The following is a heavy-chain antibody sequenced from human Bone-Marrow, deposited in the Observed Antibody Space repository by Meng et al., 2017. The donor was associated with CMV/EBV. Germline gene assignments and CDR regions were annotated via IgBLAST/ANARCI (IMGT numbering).Heavy chain of an antibody. D-gene: IGHD2-2*01. V-gene: IGHV3-9*03. J-gene: IGHJ6*02. CDR2: ISWNSGSI. Sequence: SLKISCAASGFTFDDYAMHWVRQAPGKGLEWVSGISWNSGSIGYADSVKGRFTISRDNAKNSLYLQMNSLRAEDMALYYCARYIVVVPAATTIPYYYYGMDVWGQGTTVTVSS. CDR1: GFTFDDYA. CDR3: ARYIVVVPAATTIPYYYYGMDV.